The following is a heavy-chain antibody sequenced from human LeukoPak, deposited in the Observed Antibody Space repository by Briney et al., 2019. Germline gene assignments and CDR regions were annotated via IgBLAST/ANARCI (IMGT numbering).Heavy chain of an antibody. CDR3: AKDGSGYYYDSSGYSE. CDR1: GFTFSSYG. Sequence: GGTLRLSCAASGFTFSSYGMSWVRQAPGKGLEWVSAISGSGGSTYYADSVKGRFTISRDNSKNTLYLQMNSLRAEDTAVYYCAKDGSGYYYDSSGYSEWGQGTLVTVSA. CDR2: ISGSGGST. D-gene: IGHD3-22*01. V-gene: IGHV3-23*01. J-gene: IGHJ4*02.